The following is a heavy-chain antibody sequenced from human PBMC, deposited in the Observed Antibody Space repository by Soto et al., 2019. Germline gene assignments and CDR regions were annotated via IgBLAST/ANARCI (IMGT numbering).Heavy chain of an antibody. CDR3: AMSETYYYDSSAGN. J-gene: IGHJ4*02. D-gene: IGHD3-22*01. V-gene: IGHV3-72*01. CDR2: IRNKANSYTT. Sequence: EVQLVESGGGLVQPGGPLRLSCAASGFTFSDHYMDWARQAPGKGLEWVGRIRNKANSYTTEYAASVKGRFTISRDDSKNSLYLQMNSLKTEDTAVYYCAMSETYYYDSSAGNWGQGTLVTVSS. CDR1: GFTFSDHY.